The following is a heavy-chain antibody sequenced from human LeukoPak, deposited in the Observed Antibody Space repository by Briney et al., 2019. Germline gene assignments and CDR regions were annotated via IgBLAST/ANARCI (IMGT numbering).Heavy chain of an antibody. Sequence: GGSLRLSCAASGFSFNKYGMHWVRQAPGKGLEWVAFIRSDGSIKYYADSVKGRFTISRDNSKNTLYLQMNSLRAADTAVYYCAKEGDWNDVTLMDVWGKGTTVTISS. V-gene: IGHV3-30*02. J-gene: IGHJ6*03. CDR2: IRSDGSIK. D-gene: IGHD1-1*01. CDR1: GFSFNKYG. CDR3: AKEGDWNDVTLMDV.